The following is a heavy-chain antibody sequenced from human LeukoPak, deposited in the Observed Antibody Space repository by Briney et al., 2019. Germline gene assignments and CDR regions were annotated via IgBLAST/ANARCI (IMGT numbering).Heavy chain of an antibody. Sequence: PSETLSLTCTVSGGAIGTYYWSRIRQPPGKGLEWIGYIYYSGSTNYNPSLKSRVTISVDTSKNQFSLKLSSVTAADTAVYYCARDRGYDFWSGQYYGMDVWGQGTTVTVSS. CDR2: IYYSGST. CDR3: ARDRGYDFWSGQYYGMDV. CDR1: GGAIGTYY. J-gene: IGHJ6*02. V-gene: IGHV4-59*01. D-gene: IGHD3-3*01.